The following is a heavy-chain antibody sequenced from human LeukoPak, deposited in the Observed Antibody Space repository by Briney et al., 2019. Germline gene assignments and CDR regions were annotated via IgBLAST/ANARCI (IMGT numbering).Heavy chain of an antibody. CDR2: ISYDGSNK. Sequence: PGGSLRLSCAASVFTLSSYCMQWVRQALCKGLEWVAVISYDGSNKYYADSVKGRFTISRDNSKNTLYLQMNSLRAEDTAVYYCAKMYYDFWSGLPYYFDYWGQGTLVTVSS. V-gene: IGHV3-30*18. CDR1: VFTLSSYC. CDR3: AKMYYDFWSGLPYYFDY. D-gene: IGHD3-3*01. J-gene: IGHJ4*02.